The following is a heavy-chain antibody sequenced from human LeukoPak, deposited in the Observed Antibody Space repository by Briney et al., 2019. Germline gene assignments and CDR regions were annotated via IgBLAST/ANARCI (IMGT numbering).Heavy chain of an antibody. D-gene: IGHD3-10*01. J-gene: IGHJ4*02. CDR3: ARLYGSHNYLDY. V-gene: IGHV3-33*08. CDR2: IWYDGSNK. Sequence: GGSLRLSCAPSGFTFSSYAMSWVRQAPGKGLEWVAVIWYDGSNKYYADSVKGRFTISRDNSKNTLYLQMNSLRAEDTAVYYCARLYGSHNYLDYWGQGTLVTVSS. CDR1: GFTFSSYA.